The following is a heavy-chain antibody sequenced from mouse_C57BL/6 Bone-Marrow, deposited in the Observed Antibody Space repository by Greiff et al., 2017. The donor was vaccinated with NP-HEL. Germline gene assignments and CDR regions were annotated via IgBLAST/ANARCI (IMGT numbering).Heavy chain of an antibody. V-gene: IGHV1-77*01. CDR2: LGPGSGST. Sequence: VQLKESGAELVKPGASVKISCKASGYTFTDYYINWVKQRPGQGLEWIGKLGPGSGSTYYNEKFKGKATLTADKSSSTAYMQLSSLTSEDSAVYVCARQRGPWCAYWGQGTLVTVSA. J-gene: IGHJ3*01. CDR1: GYTFTDYY. CDR3: ARQRGPWCAY.